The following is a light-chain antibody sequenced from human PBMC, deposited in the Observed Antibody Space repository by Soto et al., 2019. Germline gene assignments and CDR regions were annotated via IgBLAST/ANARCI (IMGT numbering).Light chain of an antibody. CDR1: DDISNY. J-gene: IGKJ3*01. CDR2: DSA. V-gene: IGKV1-33*01. Sequence: DIQMTQSPSSLSASVGDRVTITCQASDDISNYLNWYQQKPGKAPKVLSYDSAHLESGVPSRFSGGGSGTECTFTISSLQAEDIATYYCQQYANLPLTFGPGTKVDIK. CDR3: QQYANLPLT.